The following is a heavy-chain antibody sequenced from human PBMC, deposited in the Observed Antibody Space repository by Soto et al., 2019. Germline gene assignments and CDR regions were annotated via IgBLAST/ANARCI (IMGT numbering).Heavy chain of an antibody. Sequence: QVQLQQWGAGLLKPSETLSLTCAVYGGSFSGYYWSWIRQPPGKGLEWIGEINHSGSTNYNPSLKSRVTISVDTSKNQFSLKLSSVTAADTAVYYCARATWELFHFDYWGQGTLVTVSS. J-gene: IGHJ4*02. CDR2: INHSGST. CDR1: GGSFSGYY. D-gene: IGHD1-26*01. V-gene: IGHV4-34*01. CDR3: ARATWELFHFDY.